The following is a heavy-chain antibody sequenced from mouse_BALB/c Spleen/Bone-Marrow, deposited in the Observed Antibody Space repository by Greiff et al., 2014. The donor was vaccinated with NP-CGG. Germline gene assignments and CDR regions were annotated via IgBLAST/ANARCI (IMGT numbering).Heavy chain of an antibody. CDR1: GYSITSGYG. CDR3: AREARTTASFAY. CDR2: IHYSGNT. J-gene: IGHJ3*01. D-gene: IGHD1-2*01. Sequence: EVQRVESGPDLVKPSQSLSLTCTVTGYSITSGYGWHWVRQFPGNKLEWMAYIHYSGNTDYNPSLKSRITITRDTSKTQFFLQLNSVTAEATATYYSAREARTTASFAYWGQGTLVTVSA. V-gene: IGHV3-1*02.